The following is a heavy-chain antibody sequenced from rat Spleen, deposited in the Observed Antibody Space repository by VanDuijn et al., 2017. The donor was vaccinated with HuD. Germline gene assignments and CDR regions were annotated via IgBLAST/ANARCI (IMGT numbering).Heavy chain of an antibody. CDR1: GFTFSNYG. CDR3: ARDVTTLDY. CDR2: ITNASGRT. Sequence: EVQLVESGGGQVQPGRSLKLSCAASGFTFSNYGMAWVRQAPGKGLEWVASITNASGRTYYPDSVKGRFTVSRDNAKDILYLQMDSLRSEDTATYYCARDVTTLDYWGQGVMVTVSS. J-gene: IGHJ2*01. V-gene: IGHV5S13*01.